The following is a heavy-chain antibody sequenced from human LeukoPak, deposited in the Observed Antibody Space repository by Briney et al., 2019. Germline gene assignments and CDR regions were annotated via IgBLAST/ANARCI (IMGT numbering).Heavy chain of an antibody. V-gene: IGHV4-59*01. J-gene: IGHJ4*02. CDR2: IYYSGST. CDR1: GGSISSYY. Sequence: PSETLSLTCTVSGGSISSYYWRWIRQPPGKGLEWIGYIYYSGSTNYNPSLKSRVTISVDTSKNQFSLKLSSVTAADTAMYYCARGYSTIAYWAQGTRVTVSS. D-gene: IGHD4-11*01. CDR3: ARGYSTIAY.